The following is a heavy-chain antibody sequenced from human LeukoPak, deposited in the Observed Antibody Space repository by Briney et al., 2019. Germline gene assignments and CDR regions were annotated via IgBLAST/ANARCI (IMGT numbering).Heavy chain of an antibody. CDR3: ARESSYGGNLPFDY. CDR2: IYTSGST. V-gene: IGHV4-61*02. CDR1: GGSISSGRYY. D-gene: IGHD4-23*01. J-gene: IGHJ4*02. Sequence: SETLSLTCTVSGGSISSGRYYWSWIRQPAGKGLEWIGRIYTSGSTNYNPSLKSRVTISVDTSKNQFSLKLSSVTAADTAVYYCARESSYGGNLPFDYWGQGTLVTVSS.